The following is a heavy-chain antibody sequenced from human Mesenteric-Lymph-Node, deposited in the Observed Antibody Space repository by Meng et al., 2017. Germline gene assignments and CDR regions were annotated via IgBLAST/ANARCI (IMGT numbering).Heavy chain of an antibody. CDR1: AGSISSGGYY. CDR2: IYYSRST. CDR3: ARKISGTMLDF. Sequence: SQTLSLTCTVSAGSISSGGYYCSWLRHHPGKGLEWIGYIYYSRSTYYNPSLKSRVTISVDTSKNQFSLKLNSVSAADTAVYYCARKISGTMLDFWGPGTLVTVSS. J-gene: IGHJ4*02. D-gene: IGHD1-1*01. V-gene: IGHV4-31*03.